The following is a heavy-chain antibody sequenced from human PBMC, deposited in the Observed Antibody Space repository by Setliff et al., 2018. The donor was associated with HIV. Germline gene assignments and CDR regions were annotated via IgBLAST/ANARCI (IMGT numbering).Heavy chain of an antibody. CDR2: ISYDGGRK. CDR1: GFTFTKYG. Sequence: SLRLSCVTSGFTFTKYGLHWVRQAPGKGLEWVAVISYDGGRKDYAESVNGRFTISRDDSKSTLYLQMNSLRVEDTAVYYCARVGVPFSSDRFFDNWGQGALVTAPQ. CDR3: ARVGVPFSSDRFFDN. J-gene: IGHJ4*02. D-gene: IGHD6-19*01. V-gene: IGHV3-33*08.